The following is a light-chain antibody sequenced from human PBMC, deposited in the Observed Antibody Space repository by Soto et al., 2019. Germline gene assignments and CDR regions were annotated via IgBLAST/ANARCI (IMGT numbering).Light chain of an antibody. J-gene: IGKJ2*03. CDR1: QSIGTS. V-gene: IGKV1-5*01. CDR2: DAS. Sequence: DIQMTQSPSTLSASVGDRVTITCRASQSIGTSLAWHQQKPGKAPRFLIYDASTLDSGVPSRFSGSGSGTEVTLTISRLQPDDFGTYYCQQCYSYYSFGQGTQLES. CDR3: QQCYSYYS.